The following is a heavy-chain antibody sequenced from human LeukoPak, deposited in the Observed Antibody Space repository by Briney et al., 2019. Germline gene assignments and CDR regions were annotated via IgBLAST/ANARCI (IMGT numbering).Heavy chain of an antibody. Sequence: TGGSLRLSCAASGFTFSSYSMNWVRRAPGKGLEWVSYISSSSSTIYYADSVKGRFTISRDNAKNSLYLQMNSLRAEDTALYYCARDDYGSGSWNDYWGQGTLVTVSS. CDR1: GFTFSSYS. CDR2: ISSSSSTI. V-gene: IGHV3-48*04. D-gene: IGHD3-10*01. J-gene: IGHJ4*02. CDR3: ARDDYGSGSWNDY.